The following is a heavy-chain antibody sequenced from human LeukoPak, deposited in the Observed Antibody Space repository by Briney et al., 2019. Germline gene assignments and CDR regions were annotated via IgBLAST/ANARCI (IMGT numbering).Heavy chain of an antibody. J-gene: IGHJ4*02. CDR3: ARGSGWDDLWLLY. Sequence: PSETLSLTCAVYGGSFSGYYRSWIRQPPGKGLEWIGEINHSGSTNYNPSLKSRVTMSVDTSKNQFSLKLSSVTAADTAVYYCARGSGWDDLWLLYWGQGTLVTVSS. D-gene: IGHD6-19*01. CDR2: INHSGST. CDR1: GGSFSGYY. V-gene: IGHV4-34*01.